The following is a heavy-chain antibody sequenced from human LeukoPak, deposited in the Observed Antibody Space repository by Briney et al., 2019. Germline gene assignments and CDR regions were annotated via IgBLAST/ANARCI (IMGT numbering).Heavy chain of an antibody. J-gene: IGHJ4*02. CDR1: GGSISSSTYY. Sequence: SETLSLTCTVSGGSISSSTYYWGCIRQPPGKELEWIGSIYYSGSTYYNPSLKSRVTISVDTSKNQFSLKLSSLTAADTAVYYCARHQTVGASINVIDYWGQGTLVTVSS. V-gene: IGHV4-39*01. CDR3: ARHQTVGASINVIDY. CDR2: IYYSGST. D-gene: IGHD1-26*01.